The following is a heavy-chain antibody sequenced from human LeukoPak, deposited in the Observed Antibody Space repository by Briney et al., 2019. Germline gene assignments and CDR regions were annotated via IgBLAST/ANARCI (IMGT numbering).Heavy chain of an antibody. CDR2: ISWNSGSI. CDR3: AKDSGWYEYYYYGMDV. J-gene: IGHJ6*02. V-gene: IGHV3-9*01. Sequence: PGGSLRLSCAASGFTFDDYAMHWVRQAPGKGLEWVSGISWNSGSIGYADSVKGRFTISRDNAKNSLYLQMNSLRAEDTALYYCAKDSGWYEYYYYGMDVWGQGTTVTVSS. CDR1: GFTFDDYA. D-gene: IGHD6-19*01.